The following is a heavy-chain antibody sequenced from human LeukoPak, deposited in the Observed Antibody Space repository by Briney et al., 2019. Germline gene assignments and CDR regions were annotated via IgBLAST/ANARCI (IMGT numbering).Heavy chain of an antibody. V-gene: IGHV3-30-3*01. Sequence: PGGSLRLSCAASGFTFSSYAMHWVRQAPGKGLEWVAVISYDGSNKYYADSVKGRFTISRDNSKNTLYLQMNSLRAEDTAVYYCARDSDEAGTAESGDYWGQGTLVTVSS. CDR1: GFTFSSYA. D-gene: IGHD1-7*01. CDR3: ARDSDEAGTAESGDY. J-gene: IGHJ4*02. CDR2: ISYDGSNK.